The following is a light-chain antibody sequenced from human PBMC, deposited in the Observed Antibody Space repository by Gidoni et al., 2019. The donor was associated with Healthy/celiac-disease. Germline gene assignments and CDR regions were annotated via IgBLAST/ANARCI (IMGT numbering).Light chain of an antibody. Sequence: EIVLTQSPGTLSFSPGERATLSCRASQSVSSSYLAWYQQKPGPAPRLLSYGASSGSGTDFTLTISRLEPEDFALFYCQQYGSSPPWTFGQGTKVEIK. J-gene: IGKJ1*01. CDR3: QQYGSSPPWT. V-gene: IGKV3-20*01. CDR1: QSVSSSY. CDR2: GAS.